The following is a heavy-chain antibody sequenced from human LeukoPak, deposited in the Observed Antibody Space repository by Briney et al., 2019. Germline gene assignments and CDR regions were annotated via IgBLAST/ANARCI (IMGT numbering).Heavy chain of an antibody. Sequence: GGSLRLSCAASGFTFSSYWMNWARQAPGKGLEWVASINHNGNVNYYVDSVKGRSTISRDNAKNSLYLQMSNLRAEDTAVYFCARGGGLDVWGQGATVTVSS. V-gene: IGHV3-7*03. CDR1: GFTFSSYW. CDR2: INHNGNVN. J-gene: IGHJ6*02. D-gene: IGHD3-16*01. CDR3: ARGGGLDV.